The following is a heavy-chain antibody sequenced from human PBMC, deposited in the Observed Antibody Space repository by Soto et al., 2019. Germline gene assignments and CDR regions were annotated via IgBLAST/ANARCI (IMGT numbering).Heavy chain of an antibody. CDR2: LWYDGSNK. Sequence: QVQLVESGGGVVQPGRSLRLSCAASGFTFSSYGMHWVRQAPGKGLEWVAVLWYDGSNKYYADSVKGRFTISRDNSKNTLYLQMNSLRAEDTAVYYCARARYGDYDSSSTDYWGQGTLVTVSS. D-gene: IGHD4-17*01. J-gene: IGHJ4*02. CDR3: ARARYGDYDSSSTDY. V-gene: IGHV3-33*01. CDR1: GFTFSSYG.